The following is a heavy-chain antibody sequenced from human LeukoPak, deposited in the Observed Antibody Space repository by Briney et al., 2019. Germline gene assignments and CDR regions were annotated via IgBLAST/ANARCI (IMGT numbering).Heavy chain of an antibody. CDR3: ARDLTQLALFDY. CDR2: ICYDGSNK. CDR1: GFTFSNYG. J-gene: IGHJ4*02. D-gene: IGHD6-13*01. Sequence: PGGSLRLSCAASGFTFSNYGMHWVRQAPGKGLEWVAVICYDGSNKYYADSVKGRFTHSRDNSKNTLFLQMNSLRPEDTAVYFCARDLTQLALFDYWGQGTLVTVSS. V-gene: IGHV3-33*01.